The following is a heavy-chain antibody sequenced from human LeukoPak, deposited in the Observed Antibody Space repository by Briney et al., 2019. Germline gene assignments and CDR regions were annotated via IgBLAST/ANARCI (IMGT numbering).Heavy chain of an antibody. V-gene: IGHV4-59*01. CDR2: IYYSGGT. Sequence: PSETLSLTCTVSGGSISSYNLSWVRHPPGKGLEWVWHIYYSGGTNYNPSPTRRVTISLDASKNKSPFMLSSVTAADTAVYYCARDYVFRGGTKSIYYYSGMDVWGKGTTVTVSS. CDR1: GGSISSYN. D-gene: IGHD3-10*01. J-gene: IGHJ6*04. CDR3: ARDYVFRGGTKSIYYYSGMDV.